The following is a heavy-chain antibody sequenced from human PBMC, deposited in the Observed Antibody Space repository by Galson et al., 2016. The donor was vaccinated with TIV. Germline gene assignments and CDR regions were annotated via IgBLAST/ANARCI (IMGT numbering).Heavy chain of an antibody. CDR1: GYTFSSYG. CDR3: ARIIVSYGMDV. Sequence: SLRLSCAASGYTFSSYGMHWVRQAPGKGLEWVAVIWYDGSIKYNEDSGKGRFTISRDKYKNTLYLAMSSLRAEDTAVYYCARIIVSYGMDVWGQGTTVTVSS. D-gene: IGHD2/OR15-2a*01. J-gene: IGHJ6*02. V-gene: IGHV3-33*01. CDR2: IWYDGSIK.